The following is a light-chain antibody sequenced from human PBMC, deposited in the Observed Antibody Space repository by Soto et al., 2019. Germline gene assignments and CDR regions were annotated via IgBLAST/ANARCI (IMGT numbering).Light chain of an antibody. Sequence: EMVLTQSPATLSLSPGERATLSCRASQSISRYLAWYQQKPGQAPRLLIYDASNRATGIPARFSSSGSGTDFTLTISSLEPEDFAVYYCKQYGSSLFTFGPGTKVDIK. CDR2: DAS. J-gene: IGKJ3*01. CDR1: QSISRY. V-gene: IGKV3-11*01. CDR3: KQYGSSLFT.